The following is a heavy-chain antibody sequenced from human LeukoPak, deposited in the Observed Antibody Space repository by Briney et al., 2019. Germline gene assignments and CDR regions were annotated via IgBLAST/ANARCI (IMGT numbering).Heavy chain of an antibody. CDR1: AFTFSVYW. CDR2: IKEDGSDK. CDR3: VRDGIRDIPGIITIRYDF. Sequence: PGGSLTLSCSASAFTFSVYWMTWVRQAPGKGREWVATIKEDGSDKYYVDSVRGRFTISRDNAENSVYLQMDRLTAEDTALYFCVRDGIRDIPGIITIRYDFWGQGTLVTVSS. D-gene: IGHD3-10*01. V-gene: IGHV3-7*05. J-gene: IGHJ4*02.